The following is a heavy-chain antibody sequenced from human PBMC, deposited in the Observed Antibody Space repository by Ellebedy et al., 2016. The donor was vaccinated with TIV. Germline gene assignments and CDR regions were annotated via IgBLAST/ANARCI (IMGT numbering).Heavy chain of an antibody. J-gene: IGHJ3*02. CDR3: ARVHFGRDDAFDI. D-gene: IGHD3-3*02. V-gene: IGHV1-8*01. CDR1: GYTFTSYD. CDR2: MNPNSGNT. Sequence: ASVKVSCXASGYTFTSYDINWVRQATGQGLEWMGWMNPNSGNTGYAQKFQGRVTMTRNTSISTAYMELSSLRSEDTAVYYCARVHFGRDDAFDIWGQGTMVTVSS.